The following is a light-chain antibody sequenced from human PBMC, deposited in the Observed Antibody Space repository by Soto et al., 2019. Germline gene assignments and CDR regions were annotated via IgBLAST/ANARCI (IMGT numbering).Light chain of an antibody. CDR1: QSLVYSDGIAY. CDR3: MRDTPWPPT. Sequence: DVVMTQSPLSLPVTLGQPASISCSSSQSLVYSDGIAYLNWFHQRPGQSPRRLIYRASNRDSGDPDRFSGSWSGTDFTLKISRVEAEDVGVYDCMRDTPWPPTFGPGTKVEIK. J-gene: IGKJ1*01. V-gene: IGKV2-30*01. CDR2: RAS.